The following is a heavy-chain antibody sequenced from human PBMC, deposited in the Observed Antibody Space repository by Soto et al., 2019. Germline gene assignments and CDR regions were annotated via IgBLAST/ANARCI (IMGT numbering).Heavy chain of an antibody. Sequence: QVQLVQSGAEVKKPGASVKVSCKASGYTFTSYDINWVRQATGQGLEWMGWMNPNSGNTGYAQKFQGRVTMTRNTSISTAYMELSSLRSEDTAVYYCARGKGPIAVAGWYAFDIWGQGTMVTVCS. CDR2: MNPNSGNT. J-gene: IGHJ3*02. CDR3: ARGKGPIAVAGWYAFDI. D-gene: IGHD6-19*01. V-gene: IGHV1-8*01. CDR1: GYTFTSYD.